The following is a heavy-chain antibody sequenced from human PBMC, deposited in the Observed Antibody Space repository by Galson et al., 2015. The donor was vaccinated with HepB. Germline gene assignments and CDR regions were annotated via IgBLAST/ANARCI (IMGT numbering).Heavy chain of an antibody. CDR3: ARTYDSSGYTWGYYYYGMDV. CDR2: TYYRSKWYN. J-gene: IGHJ6*02. D-gene: IGHD3-22*01. Sequence: CAISGDSVSSNSAAWNWIRQSPSRGLEWLGRTYYRSKWYNDYAVSVKSRITINPDTSKNQFSLQLNSVTPEDTAVYYCARTYDSSGYTWGYYYYGMDVWGQGTTVTVSS. CDR1: GDSVSSNSAA. V-gene: IGHV6-1*01.